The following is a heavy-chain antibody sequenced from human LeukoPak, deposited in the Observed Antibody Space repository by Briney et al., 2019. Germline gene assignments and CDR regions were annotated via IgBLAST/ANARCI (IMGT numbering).Heavy chain of an antibody. Sequence: PGGSLRLSCAASGFTFSSYGMSWVRQAPGRGLEWVSAISGSGGSTYYADSVKGRFTISRDNSKNTLYLQMNSLRSDDTAVYYCARDYHRYCTNGVCYSGFLESGYMDVWGKGTTVTVSS. V-gene: IGHV3-23*01. CDR3: ARDYHRYCTNGVCYSGFLESGYMDV. CDR1: GFTFSSYG. D-gene: IGHD2-8*01. J-gene: IGHJ6*03. CDR2: ISGSGGST.